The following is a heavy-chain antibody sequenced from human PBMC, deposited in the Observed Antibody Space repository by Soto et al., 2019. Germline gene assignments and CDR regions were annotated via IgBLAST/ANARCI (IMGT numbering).Heavy chain of an antibody. J-gene: IGHJ5*02. Sequence: EVQLVESGGGLVKPGGSLRLSCAASGFTFNTYDMNWVRQAPGKGLEWVSSITTSSAYIYYADSLKGRITISRDNAKNSLFLQMNSLRAEDTAVYYCVRSGTARLLRHSWFETWGQGTLLTVSS. V-gene: IGHV3-21*01. D-gene: IGHD2-21*01. CDR3: VRSGTARLLRHSWFET. CDR1: GFTFNTYD. CDR2: ITTSSAYI.